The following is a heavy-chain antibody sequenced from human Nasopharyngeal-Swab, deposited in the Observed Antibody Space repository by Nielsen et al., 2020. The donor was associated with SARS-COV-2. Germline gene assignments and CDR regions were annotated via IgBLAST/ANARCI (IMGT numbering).Heavy chain of an antibody. J-gene: IGHJ6*03. Sequence: GGSLRLSCEASGFTFSSYDMHWVRKATGKGLEWVSAIGTAGDTYYPGSVKGRFTISRENAKNSLYLQMNSLRAGDTAVYYCARGQVDSGSYYYYYYYMDVWGKWTTVTVSS. CDR1: GFTFSSYD. CDR2: IGTAGDT. CDR3: ARGQVDSGSYYYYYYYMDV. D-gene: IGHD1-26*01. V-gene: IGHV3-13*01.